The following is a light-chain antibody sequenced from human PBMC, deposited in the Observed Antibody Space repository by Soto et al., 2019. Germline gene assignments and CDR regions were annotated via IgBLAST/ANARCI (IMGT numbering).Light chain of an antibody. V-gene: IGLV2-11*01. CDR3: CSYAGSYTFHVV. CDR2: DVS. Sequence: QSALTQPRSVSGSPGQSVTISCTGTSSDVGGYNYVSWYQQHPGKAPKLMIYDVSKRPSGVPDRFSGSKSGHTASLTISGLQAEDEADYYCCSYAGSYTFHVVFGGGTKLTVL. CDR1: SSDVGGYNY. J-gene: IGLJ2*01.